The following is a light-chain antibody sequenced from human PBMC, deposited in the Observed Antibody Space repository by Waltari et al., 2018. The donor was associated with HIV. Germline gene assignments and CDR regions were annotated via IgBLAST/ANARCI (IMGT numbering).Light chain of an antibody. J-gene: IGLJ3*02. CDR2: TDN. V-gene: IGLV1-44*01. CDR1: SSNIGRNT. CDR3: AAWDDSLNGLWV. Sequence: QSVLTQPPSVSGTPGQRVTISCSGASSNIGRNTVNWFQLLPGTAPKLIIYTDNQRPFGVPDRFSGSKSGTSASLAISGLQSEDEADYFCAAWDDSLNGLWVFGGGTKLTVL.